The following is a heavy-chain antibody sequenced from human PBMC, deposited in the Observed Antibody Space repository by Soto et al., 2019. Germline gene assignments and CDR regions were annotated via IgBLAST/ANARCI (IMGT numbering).Heavy chain of an antibody. CDR1: GYTFTSYG. Sequence: ASVKVSCKASGYTFTSYGISWVRQAPGQGLEWMGWISAYNGNTNYAQKLQGRVTMTTDTSTSTAYMELRSLRSDDTAVYYCARDLFTMRVVVAPGHAVDIWGGGWVVT. D-gene: IGHD3-22*01. J-gene: IGHJ3*02. CDR2: ISAYNGNT. CDR3: ARDLFTMRVVVAPGHAVDI. V-gene: IGHV1-18*04.